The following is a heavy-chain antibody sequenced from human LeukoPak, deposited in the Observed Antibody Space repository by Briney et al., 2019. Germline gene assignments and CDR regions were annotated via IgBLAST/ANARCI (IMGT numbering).Heavy chain of an antibody. Sequence: PGGSLRLSCAASGFTFSSYEMNWVRQAPGKGLEWVSYISSSGSTIYYADSVKGRFTISRDNAKNSLYLQMNSLRAEDTAVYYLWGELGLKSTVAPLGYWGQGTLVTVSS. CDR1: GFTFSSYE. J-gene: IGHJ4*02. CDR2: ISSSGSTI. D-gene: IGHD3-16*01. CDR3: WGELGLKSTVAPLGY. V-gene: IGHV3-48*03.